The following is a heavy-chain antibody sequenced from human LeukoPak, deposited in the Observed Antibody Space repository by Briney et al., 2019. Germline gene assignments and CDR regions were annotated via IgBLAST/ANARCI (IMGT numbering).Heavy chain of an antibody. V-gene: IGHV3-30*18. D-gene: IGHD5-18*01. CDR3: AKEGLDTAMVYVMYY. CDR1: GLTFSTYT. Sequence: GGSLRLSCAASGLTFSTYTMNWVRQAPGKGLEWVAIMSYDGSNKYYADSVKGRFTISRDNSKNTLYLHMNSLRAEDTAVYYCAKEGLDTAMVYVMYYWGQGTLVTVSS. CDR2: MSYDGSNK. J-gene: IGHJ4*02.